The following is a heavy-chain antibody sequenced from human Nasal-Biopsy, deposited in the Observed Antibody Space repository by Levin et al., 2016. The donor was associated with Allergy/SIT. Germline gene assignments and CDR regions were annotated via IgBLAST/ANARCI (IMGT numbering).Heavy chain of an antibody. J-gene: IGHJ4*02. CDR3: VRGFGDFWSGYTPVYFDY. Sequence: GGSLRLSCGVSGFTFYDHWMTWVRQGPGKGLEWVANIKPDGSAKYYADSVKGRFTISRDDAKNSLYLQMNSLRAEDTAVYYCVRGFGDFWSGYTPVYFDYWGQGAGVTVSS. V-gene: IGHV3-7*01. D-gene: IGHD3-3*01. CDR2: IKPDGSAK. CDR1: GFTFYDHW.